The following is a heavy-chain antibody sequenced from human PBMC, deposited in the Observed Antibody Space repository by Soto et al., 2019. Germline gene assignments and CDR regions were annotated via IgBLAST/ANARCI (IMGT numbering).Heavy chain of an antibody. Sequence: QVQLVQSGAEVKKPGSSVKVSCKASGGTFSRYAISWVRQAPGQGLEWMGGIIPIFGTANYAQQFQGRVTITADESTSTAYMELSSLRSEDTAVYYCARVHYYDSSGYSPEWYFDYWGQGTLVTVSA. CDR2: IIPIFGTA. CDR3: ARVHYYDSSGYSPEWYFDY. CDR1: GGTFSRYA. D-gene: IGHD3-22*01. J-gene: IGHJ4*02. V-gene: IGHV1-69*01.